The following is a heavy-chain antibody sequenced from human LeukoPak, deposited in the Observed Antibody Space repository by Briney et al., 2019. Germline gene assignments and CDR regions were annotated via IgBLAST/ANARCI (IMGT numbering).Heavy chain of an antibody. D-gene: IGHD5-18*01. CDR3: ATPAGGYSYGRYFDY. Sequence: SVKVSCKASGGTFSSYAISWVRQAPGQGLEWMGGIIPIFGTANYAQKFQGRVTITADESTSTAYMELSSLRSEDTAVYYCATPAGGYSYGRYFDYWGRGTLVTVSS. CDR2: IIPIFGTA. CDR1: GGTFSSYA. V-gene: IGHV1-69*13. J-gene: IGHJ4*02.